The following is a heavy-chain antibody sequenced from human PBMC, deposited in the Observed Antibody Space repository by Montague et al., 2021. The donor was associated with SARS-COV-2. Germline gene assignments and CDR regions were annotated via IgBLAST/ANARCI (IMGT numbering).Heavy chain of an antibody. D-gene: IGHD2-8*01. V-gene: IGHV3-7*01. CDR1: GFGFSRYW. CDR3: ATFKYCTTSTCAVEPYYYYYSGMDV. Sequence: SLRLSFSASGFGFSRYWMTWVRQAPGKGLEWMANINQDGGEKYYVDSVKGRFTVSRDNAKNSLYLQLNSLRDEDTAVYYCATFKYCTTSTCAVEPYYYYYSGMDVRGQGTTVTVSS. CDR2: INQDGGEK. J-gene: IGHJ6*02.